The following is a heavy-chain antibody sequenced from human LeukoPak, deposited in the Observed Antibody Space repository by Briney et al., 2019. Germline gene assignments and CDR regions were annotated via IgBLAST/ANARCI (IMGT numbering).Heavy chain of an antibody. V-gene: IGHV4-59*08. CDR3: ARQRLRRAAPDY. CDR2: IYYSGST. J-gene: IGHJ4*02. D-gene: IGHD2-21*02. CDR1: GGSISSYY. Sequence: KPSETLSLTCTVSGGSISSYYWSWIRQPPGKGLEWIGYIYYSGSTNYNPSLKSRVTISVDTSKNQFSLKLSSVTAADTAVYYCARQRLRRAAPDYWGQGTLVTVSS.